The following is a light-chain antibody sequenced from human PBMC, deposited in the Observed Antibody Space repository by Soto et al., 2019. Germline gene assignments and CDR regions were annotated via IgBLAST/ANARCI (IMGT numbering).Light chain of an antibody. V-gene: IGLV2-14*01. J-gene: IGLJ1*01. Sequence: QSVQTQPASVSGSPGQSITISCTGSSSDVGSYKYVSWYQQHPGKAPKLMIYEVSNRPSGVSNRFSGSKSGNTASLTISGLQAEDEADYYCSSHTSSSTDYVFGTGTQLTVL. CDR1: SSDVGSYKY. CDR2: EVS. CDR3: SSHTSSSTDYV.